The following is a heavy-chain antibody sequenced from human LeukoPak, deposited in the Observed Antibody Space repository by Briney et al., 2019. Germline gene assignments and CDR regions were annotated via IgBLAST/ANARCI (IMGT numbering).Heavy chain of an antibody. V-gene: IGHV3-74*03. CDR3: ARDQRVTGRPDIDY. CDR1: GFTFRNHW. D-gene: IGHD6-6*01. CDR2: ICSDGSST. Sequence: PGGSLRLSCAASGFTFRNHWMHWVRQTPGKGLVWVSRICSDGSSTTYADSVKGRFTISRDNAKNTLYLQMNNLRAEDTAMYYCARDQRVTGRPDIDYWGQGTLVIVSS. J-gene: IGHJ4*02.